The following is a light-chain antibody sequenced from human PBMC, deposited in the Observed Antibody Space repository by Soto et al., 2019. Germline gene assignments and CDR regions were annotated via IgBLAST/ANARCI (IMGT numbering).Light chain of an antibody. CDR2: YAS. CDR3: QPYNNWFPIT. J-gene: IGKJ5*01. V-gene: IGKV3-15*01. Sequence: EIMMTQSPATLSVSPGERATLSCRASQSVRNNLAWYQHKPGQVPRLLIYYASTRANGIPARFSGSGSRTEFTLTISRLQHEDVVVYCCQPYNNWFPITCGQGTRLEIK. CDR1: QSVRNN.